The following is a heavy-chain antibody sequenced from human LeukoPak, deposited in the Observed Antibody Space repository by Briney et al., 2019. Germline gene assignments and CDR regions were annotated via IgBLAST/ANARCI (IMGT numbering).Heavy chain of an antibody. Sequence: GESLKISCKGSGYSFTSYWIGWVRQVPGKGLEWMGIIYPGDSDTRYSPSFQGQVTISADKSISTAYLQWSSLKASDTAMYYCARRPHSSSWLNWFDPWGQGTLVTVSS. CDR3: ARRPHSSSWLNWFDP. CDR1: GYSFTSYW. J-gene: IGHJ5*02. V-gene: IGHV5-51*01. CDR2: IYPGDSDT. D-gene: IGHD6-13*01.